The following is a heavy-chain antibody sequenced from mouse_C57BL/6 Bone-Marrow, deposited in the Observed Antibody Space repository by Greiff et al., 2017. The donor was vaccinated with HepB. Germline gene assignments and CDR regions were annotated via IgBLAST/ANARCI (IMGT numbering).Heavy chain of an antibody. V-gene: IGHV14-4*01. J-gene: IGHJ3*01. CDR2: IDPENGDT. Sequence: EVQLKESGAELVRPGASVKLSCTASGFNIKDDYMHWVKQRPEQGLEWIGWIDPENGDTEYASKFQGKATITADTSSNTAYLQLSSLTSEDTAVYYCTTGYSWFAYWGQGTLVTVSA. CDR3: TTGYSWFAY. D-gene: IGHD2-3*01. CDR1: GFNIKDDY.